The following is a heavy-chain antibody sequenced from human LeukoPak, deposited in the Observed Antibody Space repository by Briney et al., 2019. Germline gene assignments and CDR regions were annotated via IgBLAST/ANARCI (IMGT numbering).Heavy chain of an antibody. V-gene: IGHV4-59*08. J-gene: IGHJ5*02. D-gene: IGHD6-19*01. CDR3: ASSGYSSGGGWFDP. Sequence: SETLSLTCSVSGGSISSYYWSWIRQPPGKGLEWMGYIYYSGSTNYNPALKSRVTISVDTSKNQFSLKLSSVTAADTAVYYCASSGYSSGGGWFDPWGQGTLVTVSS. CDR2: IYYSGST. CDR1: GGSISSYY.